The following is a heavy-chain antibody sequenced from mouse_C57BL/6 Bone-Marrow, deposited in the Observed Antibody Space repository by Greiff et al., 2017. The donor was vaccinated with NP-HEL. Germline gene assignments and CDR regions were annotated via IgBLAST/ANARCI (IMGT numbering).Heavy chain of an antibody. V-gene: IGHV2-2*01. Sequence: QVQLKESGPGLVQPSQSLSITCTVSGFSLTSYGVHWVRQSPGKGLEWLGVIWSGGSTDYNAAFISRLSISKDNSKSQVFFKMNSLQADDTAIYYCSNLYYGNYFYAMDYWGQGTSVTVSS. CDR3: SNLYYGNYFYAMDY. CDR1: GFSLTSYG. D-gene: IGHD2-1*01. J-gene: IGHJ4*01. CDR2: IWSGGST.